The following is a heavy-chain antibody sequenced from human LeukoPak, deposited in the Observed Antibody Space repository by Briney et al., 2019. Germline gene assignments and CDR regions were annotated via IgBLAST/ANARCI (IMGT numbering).Heavy chain of an antibody. CDR2: MNPNSGNT. CDR1: RYTFTSYD. CDR3: ARYSDYYYGMDV. J-gene: IGHJ6*02. D-gene: IGHD2-21*01. V-gene: IGHV1-8*01. Sequence: ASVKVSCKASRYTFTSYDINWVRQATGQGLEWMGWMNPNSGNTGYAQKFQGRVTMTRNTSISTAYMELSSLRSEDTAVYYCARYSDYYYGMDVWGQGTTVTVSS.